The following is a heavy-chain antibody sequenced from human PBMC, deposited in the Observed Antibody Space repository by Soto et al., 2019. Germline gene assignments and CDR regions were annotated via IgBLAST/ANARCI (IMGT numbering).Heavy chain of an antibody. Sequence: EVQLVESGGGLVQPGGSLRLSCAASGFTFSSYSMNWVRQAPGKGLEWVSYISSSSSTIYYADSVKGRFTIPRDNAKNSLYLQMNSLRDEDTAVYYCALNYYDSSGYQQGAFDIWGQGTMVTVSS. D-gene: IGHD3-22*01. CDR2: ISSSSSTI. J-gene: IGHJ3*02. CDR3: ALNYYDSSGYQQGAFDI. V-gene: IGHV3-48*02. CDR1: GFTFSSYS.